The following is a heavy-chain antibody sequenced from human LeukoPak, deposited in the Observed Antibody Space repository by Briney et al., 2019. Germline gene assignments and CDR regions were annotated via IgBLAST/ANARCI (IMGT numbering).Heavy chain of an antibody. CDR1: GYTFTEYY. V-gene: IGHV1-2*02. D-gene: IGHD2-15*01. CDR2: INPNSGDT. Sequence: ASVKVSCKASGYTFTEYYMHWLRQAPGLVFEWMGSINPNSGDTYYSPEFQGRVTLTRDTSIKTAYMEMNSLKSDDTAVYYCVRDIAPIGSWWFDPRGQGTLIIVSS. CDR3: VRDIAPIGSWWFDP. J-gene: IGHJ5*02.